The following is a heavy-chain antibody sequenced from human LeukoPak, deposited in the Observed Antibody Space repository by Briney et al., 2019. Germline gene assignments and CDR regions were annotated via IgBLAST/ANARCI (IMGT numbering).Heavy chain of an antibody. D-gene: IGHD3-10*01. CDR1: GGSFSGYY. V-gene: IGHV4-34*01. J-gene: IGHJ4*02. CDR2: INHSGST. CDR3: ARGGRYYGSGSYYGNYFDY. Sequence: SETLSLTCAVYGGSFSGYYWSWTRQPPGKGLEWIGEINHSGSTNYNPSLKSRVTISVDTSKNQFSLKLSSVTAADTAVYYCARGGRYYGSGSYYGNYFDYWGQGTLVTVSS.